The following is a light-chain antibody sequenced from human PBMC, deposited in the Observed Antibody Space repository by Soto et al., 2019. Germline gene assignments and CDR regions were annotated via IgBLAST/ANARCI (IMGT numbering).Light chain of an antibody. Sequence: QSALTQPASVSGSPGQSVTISCTGTSSDFGGYKYVSWYQQHPGKAPKLMIYEVNKRPAGVPDRFSGSKSGNTASLTVSGLQAEDEADCYCSSYAGSSNVFGTGTKVTVL. J-gene: IGLJ1*01. CDR3: SSYAGSSNV. CDR1: SSDFGGYKY. CDR2: EVN. V-gene: IGLV2-8*01.